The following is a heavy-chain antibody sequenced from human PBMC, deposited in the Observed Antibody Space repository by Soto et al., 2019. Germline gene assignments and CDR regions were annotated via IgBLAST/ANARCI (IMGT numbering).Heavy chain of an antibody. D-gene: IGHD3-3*01. CDR3: ARDAYYDFSTGDY. J-gene: IGHJ4*02. Sequence: PGGSLRLSCAASGFTFSSYSMNWVRQAPGKGLEWVSSISSSSSYIYYADSVKGRFTISRDNAKNSLYLQMNSLRAEDTAVYYCARDAYYDFSTGDYWGQGTLVTVFS. CDR2: ISSSSSYI. CDR1: GFTFSSYS. V-gene: IGHV3-21*01.